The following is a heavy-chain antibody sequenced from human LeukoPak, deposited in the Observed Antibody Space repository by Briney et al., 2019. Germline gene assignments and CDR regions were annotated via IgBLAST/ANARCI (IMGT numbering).Heavy chain of an antibody. CDR3: ARGDDFWSGLAVG. CDR1: GYSLSNYW. Sequence: GESLKISCKGSGYSLSNYWIAWVRQMPGKGLEWMGIIYPGDSDTKYSPSFQGQVTISADKSISTAYLQWSSLKASDTAMYYCARGDDFWSGLAVGWGQGTLVTVSS. CDR2: IYPGDSDT. D-gene: IGHD3-3*01. V-gene: IGHV5-51*01. J-gene: IGHJ4*02.